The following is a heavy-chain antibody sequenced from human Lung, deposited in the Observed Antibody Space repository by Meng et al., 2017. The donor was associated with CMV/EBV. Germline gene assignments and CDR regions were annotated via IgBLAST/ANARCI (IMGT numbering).Heavy chain of an antibody. D-gene: IGHD5-18*01. CDR2: FNPNNGNT. CDR1: GYTFTSYD. Sequence: ASVXVSCKASGYTFTSYDINWVRQATGQGLEWMGCFNPNNGNTIYAQKFQGRFTMTKKTSINTAYMELSSLRSEDTAVYYCATGYGYGYSRFDHWGQGTLVTVSS. J-gene: IGHJ5*02. V-gene: IGHV1-8*01. CDR3: ATGYGYGYSRFDH.